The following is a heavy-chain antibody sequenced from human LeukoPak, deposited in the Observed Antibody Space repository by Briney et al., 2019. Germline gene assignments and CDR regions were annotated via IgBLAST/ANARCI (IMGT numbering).Heavy chain of an antibody. CDR1: GFTFSSYA. D-gene: IGHD3/OR15-3a*01. J-gene: IGHJ4*02. CDR2: ISSNGGST. Sequence: GGSLRLSCAASGFTFSSYAMHWVRQAPGKGLEYVSAISSNGGSTYYANSVKGRFTISIDNSKNTLYLQMGSLRAEDRAVYYCARGGLADMGDYWGQGTLVTVSS. V-gene: IGHV3-64*01. CDR3: ARGGLADMGDY.